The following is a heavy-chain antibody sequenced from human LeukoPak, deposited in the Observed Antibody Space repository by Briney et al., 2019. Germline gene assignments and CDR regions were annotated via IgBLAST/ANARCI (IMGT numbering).Heavy chain of an antibody. Sequence: PGVSLRLSSSGAGFTFDDYGMSWVPQAPGKGREGGSDINWNGGSTGYAVSVKGRFTISRDSAKNSLYLQMNSLRAEDTGLYYCARAPDYYDSSGYYEYFQHWGQGTLVTVSS. CDR2: INWNGGST. CDR1: GFTFDDYG. D-gene: IGHD3-22*01. V-gene: IGHV3-20*03. J-gene: IGHJ1*01. CDR3: ARAPDYYDSSGYYEYFQH.